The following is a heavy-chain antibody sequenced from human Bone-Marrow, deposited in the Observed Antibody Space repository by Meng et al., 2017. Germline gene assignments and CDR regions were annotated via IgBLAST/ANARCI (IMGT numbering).Heavy chain of an antibody. CDR2: INHSGST. V-gene: IGHV4-34*01. D-gene: IGHD3-22*01. CDR3: ARVYYDSSCYRFHESHFDY. CDR1: GGSFSGYY. J-gene: IGHJ4*02. Sequence: SETLSLTCAVYGGSFSGYYWSWIRQPPGKGLEWIGEINHSGSTNYNPSLKSRVTISVDTSKNQFSLKLSSVTAADTAVYYCARVYYDSSCYRFHESHFDYWGQGTLVTVSS.